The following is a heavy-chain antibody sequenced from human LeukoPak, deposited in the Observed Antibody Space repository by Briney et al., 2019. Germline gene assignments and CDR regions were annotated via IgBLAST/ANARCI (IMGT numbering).Heavy chain of an antibody. CDR3: AKDVGKWESLHFFDY. CDR1: GFTLSSYG. Sequence: GGSLRLSCAASGFTLSSYGMHWVRQAPGKGLEWVAVISYDGSNKYYADSVKGRFTISRVNSKNTLYLQMNSLRAEDTAVYYCAKDVGKWESLHFFDYWGQGTLVTVSS. CDR2: ISYDGSNK. V-gene: IGHV3-30*18. D-gene: IGHD1-26*01. J-gene: IGHJ4*02.